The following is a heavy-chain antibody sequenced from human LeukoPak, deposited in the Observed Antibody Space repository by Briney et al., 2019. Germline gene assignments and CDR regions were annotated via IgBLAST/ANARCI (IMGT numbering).Heavy chain of an antibody. J-gene: IGHJ4*02. Sequence: TPSETLSLTCTVSGDSIGSSSYYWGWIRQPPGKGLEWIGNIYYTGSTYYNPSLKSRITISVDTSKNQFSLKLSSVTAADTAVYSCARLVSDVDSWFDYWGQGTLVTVSS. CDR3: ARLVSDVDSWFDY. CDR2: IYYTGST. CDR1: GDSIGSSSYY. V-gene: IGHV4-39*01. D-gene: IGHD5-12*01.